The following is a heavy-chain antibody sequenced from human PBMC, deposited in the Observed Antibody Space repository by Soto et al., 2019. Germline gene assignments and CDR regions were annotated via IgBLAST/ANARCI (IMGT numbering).Heavy chain of an antibody. CDR1: WFSLSTSGVG. Sequence: SGPTLVNPTQTLTLTCTFSWFSLSTSGVGVGWIRQPPGKALEWLALIYWGVDKRYSPSLKSRLTITKDTSKNQVVITTTNMDPVDTAPYCRAHRYSSRWVFDYWGQGTLVTVSS. D-gene: IGHD6-13*01. V-gene: IGHV2-5*02. CDR3: AHRYSSRWVFDY. CDR2: IYWGVDK. J-gene: IGHJ4*02.